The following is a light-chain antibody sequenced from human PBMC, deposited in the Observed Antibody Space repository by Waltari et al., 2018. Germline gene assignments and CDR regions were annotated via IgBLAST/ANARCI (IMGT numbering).Light chain of an antibody. Sequence: EIVLTQSPGTLSLSPGERVTLSCRASQSVGRSLAWYQQKPGQAPRLLIYDASSRAAGIPDRFSGSGSGTDFSLAISRLEPEDFAVYYCQKYVSLPATFGQGTKVEIK. CDR3: QKYVSLPAT. CDR1: QSVGRS. J-gene: IGKJ1*01. CDR2: DAS. V-gene: IGKV3-20*01.